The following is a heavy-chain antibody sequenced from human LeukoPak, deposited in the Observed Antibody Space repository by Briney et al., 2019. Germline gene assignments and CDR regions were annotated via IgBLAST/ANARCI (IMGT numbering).Heavy chain of an antibody. J-gene: IGHJ6*03. CDR2: IIPIFVTA. CDR1: GGTFSSYA. D-gene: IGHD3-3*01. Sequence: SVKVSCKASGGTFSSYAISWVRQAPGQGLEWMGRIIPIFVTANYAQKFQGRVTITTDESTSTAYMELSSLRSEDTAVYYCARGDVLRFLEWSPYSGDYYYYMDVWGKGTTVTVSS. V-gene: IGHV1-69*05. CDR3: ARGDVLRFLEWSPYSGDYYYYMDV.